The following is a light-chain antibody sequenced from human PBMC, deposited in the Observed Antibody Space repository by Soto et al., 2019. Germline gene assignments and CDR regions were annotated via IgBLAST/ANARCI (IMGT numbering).Light chain of an antibody. Sequence: QSALTQPASVSGSPGQSITISCTGTSSDVGGYNYVSWYQQHPGKAPKLMIYDVSNRPSGVSNRFSGSKSGNTASLTISGLQAEDEADYYCSSYTSSSTRLVFGTVTKVTVL. CDR1: SSDVGGYNY. J-gene: IGLJ1*01. CDR3: SSYTSSSTRLV. CDR2: DVS. V-gene: IGLV2-14*01.